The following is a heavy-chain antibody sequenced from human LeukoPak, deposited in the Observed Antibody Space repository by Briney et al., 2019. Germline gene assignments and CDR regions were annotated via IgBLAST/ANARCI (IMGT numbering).Heavy chain of an antibody. CDR1: GYTFTNYY. CDR2: INPSGDGT. Sequence: GASVKVSCKASGYTFTNYYIHWGRQAPGQRLEWRGIINPSGDGTSYAQKFQGRVTMTRDTSTSTAYMELSSLRSEDAAVYYCARPGHSSGSYYPDYWGQGTLVTVSS. D-gene: IGHD3-22*01. J-gene: IGHJ4*02. CDR3: ARPGHSSGSYYPDY. V-gene: IGHV1-46*01.